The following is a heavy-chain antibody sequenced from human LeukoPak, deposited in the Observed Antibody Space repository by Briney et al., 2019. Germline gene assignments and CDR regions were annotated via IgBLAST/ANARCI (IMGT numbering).Heavy chain of an antibody. J-gene: IGHJ5*02. CDR2: INHSGST. CDR3: ARGAWLETYRWFDP. D-gene: IGHD6-19*01. Sequence: SETLSLTCAVYGGSFSGYYWSWIRQPPGKGLEWIGEINHSGSTNYNPSLKSRVTISVDTSKNQFPLKLSSVTAADTAVYYCARGAWLETYRWFDPWGQGTLVTVSS. V-gene: IGHV4-34*01. CDR1: GGSFSGYY.